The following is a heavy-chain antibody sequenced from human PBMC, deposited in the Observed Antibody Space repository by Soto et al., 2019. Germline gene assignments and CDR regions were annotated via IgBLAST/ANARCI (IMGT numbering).Heavy chain of an antibody. Sequence: GESLKISCRGSGYTFTDYWIVWVRQMPGKGLEWMGVIYPGDSNTRYSPSFQGQVTLSADKSITTAYLQWNSLKASDTAVYYCARHQVGYFGQDFYYYGMDVWGQGTTVTVSS. J-gene: IGHJ6*02. CDR1: GYTFTDYW. V-gene: IGHV5-51*01. D-gene: IGHD3-9*01. CDR3: ARHQVGYFGQDFYYYGMDV. CDR2: IYPGDSNT.